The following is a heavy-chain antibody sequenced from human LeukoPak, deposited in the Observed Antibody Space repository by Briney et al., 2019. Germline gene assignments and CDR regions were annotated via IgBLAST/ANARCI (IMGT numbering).Heavy chain of an antibody. V-gene: IGHV3-74*01. Sequence: GGSLRLSCAASGFTFSSYWMHWVRQAPGKGLVWVSRINSDGSSTRYADSVKGRFTISRDNAKNTLYLQMNSLRAGDAAVYYCTRDGAAMDNWFDPWGQGTLVSVSS. CDR1: GFTFSSYW. D-gene: IGHD5-18*01. J-gene: IGHJ5*02. CDR3: TRDGAAMDNWFDP. CDR2: INSDGSST.